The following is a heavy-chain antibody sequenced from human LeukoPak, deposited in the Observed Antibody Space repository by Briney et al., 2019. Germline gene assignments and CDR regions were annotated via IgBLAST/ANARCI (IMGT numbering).Heavy chain of an antibody. V-gene: IGHV4-59*01. CDR2: IYYSGST. CDR1: GGSISSYY. D-gene: IGHD5-12*01. CDR3: AREDAATIDY. J-gene: IGHJ4*02. Sequence: SETLSLTCTVSGGSISSYYWSWNRQPPGKGLEWIGYIYYSGSTNYNPSLKSRVTISVDTSKNQFSLKLSSVTAADTAVYYCAREDAATIDYWGQGTLVTVSS.